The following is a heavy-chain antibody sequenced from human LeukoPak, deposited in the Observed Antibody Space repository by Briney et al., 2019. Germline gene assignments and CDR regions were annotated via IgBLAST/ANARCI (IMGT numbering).Heavy chain of an antibody. D-gene: IGHD3-3*01. CDR1: GYTFTAYY. CDR2: INPNSGGT. CDR3: AKAARPYYDFWSGYYDYYYYGMDV. V-gene: IGHV1-2*02. J-gene: IGHJ6*02. Sequence: ASVKVSCKSSGYTFTAYYIHWVRQAPDQGLEWMGWINPNSGGTNFAQKFQGRVTMTRDTSITTAYMELSRLRPDDTAVYYCAKAARPYYDFWSGYYDYYYYGMDVWGQGTTVTVSS.